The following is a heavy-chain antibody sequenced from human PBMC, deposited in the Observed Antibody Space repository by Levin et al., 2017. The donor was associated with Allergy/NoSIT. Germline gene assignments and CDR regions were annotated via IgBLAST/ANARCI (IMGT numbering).Heavy chain of an antibody. CDR3: ARTRAVAGMFDY. J-gene: IGHJ4*02. Sequence: GESLKISCKASGYTFTGYYMHWVRQAPGQGLEWMGWINPNSGGTNYAQKFQGRVTMTRDTSISTAYMELSRLRSDDTAVYYCARTRAVAGMFDYWGQGTLVTVSS. CDR1: GYTFTGYY. V-gene: IGHV1-2*02. D-gene: IGHD6-19*01. CDR2: INPNSGGT.